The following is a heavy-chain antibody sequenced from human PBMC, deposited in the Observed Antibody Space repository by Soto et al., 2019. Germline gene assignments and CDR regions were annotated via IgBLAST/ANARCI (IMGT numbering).Heavy chain of an antibody. Sequence: QVQLVESGGGVVQPGRSLRLSCAASGFTFSSYGMHWVRQAPGKGLEWVAVIWYDGSNKYYADSVKGRFTISRDNSKNTLYLQMNSLRAEDTAVYYCARKGVVVDKPDYYYYGMDVW. V-gene: IGHV3-33*01. D-gene: IGHD3-22*01. J-gene: IGHJ6*01. CDR2: IWYDGSNK. CDR1: GFTFSSYG. CDR3: ARKGVVVDKPDYYYYGMDV.